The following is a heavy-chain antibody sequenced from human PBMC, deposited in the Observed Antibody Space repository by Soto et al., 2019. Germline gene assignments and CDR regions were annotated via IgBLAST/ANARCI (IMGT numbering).Heavy chain of an antibody. CDR1: GFTFSYYW. V-gene: IGHV3-74*01. J-gene: IGHJ3*02. CDR3: TRGDKGAFDM. D-gene: IGHD2-21*02. Sequence: EVQLVESGGGLVQPGGSLRLSCAASGFTFSYYWMHWVRQAPGQGLVWVSRIHSDGSSTTYADSVKGRFTISRDNAKNTLYLLMNSLRAEDAAVYYCTRGDKGAFDMWGQGTIVSVSS. CDR2: IHSDGSST.